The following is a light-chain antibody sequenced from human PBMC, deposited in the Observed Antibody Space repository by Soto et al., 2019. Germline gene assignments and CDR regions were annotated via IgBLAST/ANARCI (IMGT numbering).Light chain of an antibody. CDR3: SSYAGSSNV. CDR2: EVS. V-gene: IGLV2-14*01. J-gene: IGLJ1*01. Sequence: QSVLTQPASVSGSPGQSITISCTGISSDVGGYNYVSWYQQHPGKAPKLMIYEVSNRPSGVSNRFSGSKSGNTASLTISGLQAEDEADYYCSSYAGSSNVFGTGTKVTVL. CDR1: SSDVGGYNY.